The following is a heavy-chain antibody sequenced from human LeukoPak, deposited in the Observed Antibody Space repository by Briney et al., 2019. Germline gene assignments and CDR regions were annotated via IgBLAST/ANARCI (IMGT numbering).Heavy chain of an antibody. J-gene: IGHJ5*02. CDR1: GFTVSSNY. V-gene: IGHV3-66*02. D-gene: IGHD4-17*01. CDR2: IYSGGST. CDR3: AGDYGDDEGWFDP. Sequence: PGGSLRLSCAASGFTVSSNYMSWVRQAPGKGLEWVSVIYSGGSTYYADSVKGRFTISRDNSKNTLYLQMNSLRAEDTAVYYCAGDYGDDEGWFDPWGQGTLVTVSS.